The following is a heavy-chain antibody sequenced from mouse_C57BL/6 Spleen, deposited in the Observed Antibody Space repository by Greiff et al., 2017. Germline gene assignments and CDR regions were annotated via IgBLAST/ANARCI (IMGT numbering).Heavy chain of an antibody. CDR2: IYPGDGDT. V-gene: IGHV1-82*01. D-gene: IGHD2-4*01. CDR1: GYAFSSSW. Sequence: VQLQQSGPELVKPGASVKISCKASGYAFSSSWMNWVKQRPGKGLEWIGRIYPGDGDTNYNGKFKGKATLTADKSSSTAYMQLSSLTSEDSAVYFCARLGYDDDDYFDYWGQGTTLTVSS. CDR3: ARLGYDDDDYFDY. J-gene: IGHJ2*01.